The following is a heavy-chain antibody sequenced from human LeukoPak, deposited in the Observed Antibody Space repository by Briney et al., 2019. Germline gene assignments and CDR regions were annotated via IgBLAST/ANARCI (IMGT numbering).Heavy chain of an antibody. Sequence: PSETLSLTCTVSGDSISSFYRSWTRQPAGKGLEWIGRIYSSGSTNYNPSLESRVTMSVDTSKNQLSLKLSSVTAADTAVYYCARDVVAAAGTWDYWGQGTLVTVSS. J-gene: IGHJ4*02. CDR3: ARDVVAAAGTWDY. CDR2: IYSSGST. D-gene: IGHD6-13*01. CDR1: GDSISSFY. V-gene: IGHV4-4*07.